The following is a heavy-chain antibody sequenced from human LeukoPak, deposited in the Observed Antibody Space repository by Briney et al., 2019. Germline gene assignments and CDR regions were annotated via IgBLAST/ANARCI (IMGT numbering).Heavy chain of an antibody. CDR2: IKQDGSKK. CDR1: GFTFSSHW. D-gene: IGHD2/OR15-2a*01. V-gene: IGHV3-7*01. Sequence: GGSLRLYCAASGFTFSSHWMNWVRQAPGKGLEWVANIKQDGSKKNYVDSVKGRFTISRDNAKNSLYLQMNSLRAEDTALYYCARDSDQIDGAHFDYWGQGTLVTVSS. J-gene: IGHJ4*02. CDR3: ARDSDQIDGAHFDY.